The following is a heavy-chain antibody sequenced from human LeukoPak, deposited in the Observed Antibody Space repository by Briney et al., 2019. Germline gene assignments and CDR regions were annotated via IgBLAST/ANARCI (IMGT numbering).Heavy chain of an antibody. D-gene: IGHD4-17*01. CDR2: ISSSGSTI. Sequence: PGGSLRLSCAASGFTFSSYEMNWVRQAPGKGLEWVSYISSSGSTIYYADSVKGRFTISRDNAKNSLYLQMNSLRAEDTAVYYCARGRYGSDAFDIWGQGTMVTVSS. V-gene: IGHV3-48*03. CDR3: ARGRYGSDAFDI. J-gene: IGHJ3*02. CDR1: GFTFSSYE.